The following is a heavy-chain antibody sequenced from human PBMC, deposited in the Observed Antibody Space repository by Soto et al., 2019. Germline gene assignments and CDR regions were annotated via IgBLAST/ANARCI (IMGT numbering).Heavy chain of an antibody. CDR1: GGSISSYY. CDR3: ARGYDFWSGYQIYFDY. Sequence: SETLSLTCTVSGGSISSYYWSWIRQPPGKGLEWIGYIYYSGSTNYNPSLKSRVTISVDTSKNQFSLKVSSVTAADTAVYYCARGYDFWSGYQIYFDYWGQGTLVTVSS. D-gene: IGHD3-3*01. V-gene: IGHV4-59*01. J-gene: IGHJ4*02. CDR2: IYYSGST.